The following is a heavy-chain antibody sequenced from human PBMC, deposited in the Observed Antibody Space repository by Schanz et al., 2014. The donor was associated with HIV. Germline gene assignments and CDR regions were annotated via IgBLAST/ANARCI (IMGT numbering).Heavy chain of an antibody. CDR3: ATWLSNHFDY. CDR1: GFTFSTYA. Sequence: EVHLLESGGDLVQPGGSLRLSCAASGFTFSTYAMNWVRQAPGKGLEWVSGISGSGGSTYYADSVKGRFTISRDNSKNTLYMQMNSLRVEDTAVYYCATWLSNHFDYWGQGTLVTVSS. CDR2: ISGSGGST. J-gene: IGHJ4*02. V-gene: IGHV3-23*01. D-gene: IGHD4-4*01.